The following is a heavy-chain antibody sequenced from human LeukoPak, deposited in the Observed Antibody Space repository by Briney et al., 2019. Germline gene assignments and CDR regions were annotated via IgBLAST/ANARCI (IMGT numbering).Heavy chain of an antibody. J-gene: IGHJ4*02. Sequence: GGSLRLSCTASGFAFSTYWMFWVRQAPGKGLVWVSQINPEGASTTYGDPAKGRFTASRDNAKNALHLQMNSLRVDDTAVYYCARGTAITAAIDFWGQGTLVTVSS. V-gene: IGHV3-74*01. D-gene: IGHD1-14*01. CDR2: INPEGAST. CDR3: ARGTAITAAIDF. CDR1: GFAFSTYW.